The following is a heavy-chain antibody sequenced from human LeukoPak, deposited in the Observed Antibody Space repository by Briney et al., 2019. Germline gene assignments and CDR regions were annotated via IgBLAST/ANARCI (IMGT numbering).Heavy chain of an antibody. D-gene: IGHD1-14*01. V-gene: IGHV3-30-3*01. CDR1: KFTFSTYA. CDR2: ISYDGSNK. CDR3: ANQPGKHPSPAFDY. Sequence: PGTSLRLSCAASKFTFSTYAMHWVRQAPGKGLEWVAVISYDGSNKYYADSVKGRFTISRDNSKNTLYLQMNSLRAEDTAVYYCANQPGKHPSPAFDYWGQGTLVTVSS. J-gene: IGHJ4*02.